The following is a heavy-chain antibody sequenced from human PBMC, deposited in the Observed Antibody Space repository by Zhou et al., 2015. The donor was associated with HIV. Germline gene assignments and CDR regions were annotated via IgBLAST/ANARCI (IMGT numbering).Heavy chain of an antibody. V-gene: IGHV1-69*06. CDR3: ARVGLYGSGSYYSDYYYYGMDV. CDR2: IIPMFGTA. Sequence: QVQLVQSGSEVKKPGSSVKVSCRASGGTFSSYAISWVRQAPGQGLEWLGGIIPMFGTANYAQSFQGRVTITADKSPAAYMELSSLRSEDTAVYYCARVGLYGSGSYYSDYYYYGMDVWGQGTTVTVSS. D-gene: IGHD3-10*01. CDR1: GGTFSSYA. J-gene: IGHJ6*02.